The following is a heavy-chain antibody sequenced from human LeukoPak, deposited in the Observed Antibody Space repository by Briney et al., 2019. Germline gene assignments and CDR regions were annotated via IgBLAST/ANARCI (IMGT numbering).Heavy chain of an antibody. D-gene: IGHD2-2*01. Sequence: KPGGSLRLSCAASGFSFSSYSMSWVRQAPGKGPEWVSFISRSSSDIYHADSVKGRFTISRDNAKNSLYLQMNSLRAEDTAVYYCARDLPAAVDWGQGTLVTVSS. CDR3: ARDLPAAVD. J-gene: IGHJ4*02. CDR1: GFSFSSYS. CDR2: ISRSSSDI. V-gene: IGHV3-21*01.